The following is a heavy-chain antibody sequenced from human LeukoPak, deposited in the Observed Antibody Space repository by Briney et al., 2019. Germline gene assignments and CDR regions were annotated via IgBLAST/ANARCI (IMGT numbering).Heavy chain of an antibody. CDR2: ISGSGGST. Sequence: AGGSLRLSCAASGFTFSSYGMSWVRQAPGKGLEWVSAISGSGGSTYYADSVKGRFTISRDNAKNTLNLQMNSLRAEDTAVYYCARDLGQYYDTSDNWFGPWAREPWSPSPQ. J-gene: IGHJ5*02. D-gene: IGHD3-22*01. V-gene: IGHV3-23*01. CDR1: GFTFSSYG. CDR3: ARDLGQYYDTSDNWFGP.